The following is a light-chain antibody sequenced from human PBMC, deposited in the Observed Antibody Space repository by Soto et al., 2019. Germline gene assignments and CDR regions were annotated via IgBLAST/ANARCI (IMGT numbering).Light chain of an antibody. CDR3: QTWGSGIVV. J-gene: IGLJ2*01. Sequence: QLVLTQSPSASASLGASVKLTCTLSSGHSNYAIAWHQQQSEKGPRYLMKLNSDGSHSKGDGIPDRFSGPSSGAERYLTISSLQSEDEADDYCQTWGSGIVVFGGGTKLTVL. V-gene: IGLV4-69*01. CDR2: LNSDGSH. CDR1: SGHSNYA.